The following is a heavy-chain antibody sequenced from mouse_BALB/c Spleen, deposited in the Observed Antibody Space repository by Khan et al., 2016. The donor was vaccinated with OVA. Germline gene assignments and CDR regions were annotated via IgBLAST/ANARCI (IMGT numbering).Heavy chain of an antibody. CDR2: IFPNTGDT. J-gene: IGHJ3*01. D-gene: IGHD1-2*01. CDR1: GYTFTDYN. Sequence: EVQLQESGPELVKPGASVKISCKASGYTFTDYNMDWVRQTQGESLEWIGYIFPNTGDTGYNQKFKTKATLTVDSSSSTAYMELRSLTSDDSAVYFWARAGYGSFGFWGQGTLVTVS. CDR3: ARAGYGSFGF. V-gene: IGHV1S29*02.